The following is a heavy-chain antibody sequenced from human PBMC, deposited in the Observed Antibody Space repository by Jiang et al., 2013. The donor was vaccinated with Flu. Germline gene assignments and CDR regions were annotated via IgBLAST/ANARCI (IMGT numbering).Heavy chain of an antibody. V-gene: IGHV4-34*01. CDR2: INHSGST. CDR1: GGSFSGYY. J-gene: IGHJ4*02. D-gene: IGHD2-21*02. CDR3: ARGFVCGGDCYKP. Sequence: LLKPSETLSLTCAVYGGSFSGYYWSWIRQPPGKGLEWIGEINHSGSTNYNPSLKSRVTISVDTSKNQFSLKLSSVTAADTAVYYCARGFVCGGDCYKPWGQGTLVTVSS.